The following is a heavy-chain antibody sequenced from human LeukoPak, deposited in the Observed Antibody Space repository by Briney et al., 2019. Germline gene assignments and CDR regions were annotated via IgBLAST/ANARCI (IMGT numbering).Heavy chain of an antibody. CDR3: ARRYYYGSGSYWYYYYYMDV. J-gene: IGHJ6*03. CDR1: GGSISSSSYY. D-gene: IGHD3-10*01. V-gene: IGHV4-39*01. Sequence: SETLSLTCTVSGGSISSSSYYWGWIRQPPGKGLEWIGSIYYSGSTYYNPSLKSRVIISVDTSKNQFSLKLNSVTAADTAVYYCARRYYYGSGSYWYYYYYMDVWGKGTTVTISS. CDR2: IYYSGST.